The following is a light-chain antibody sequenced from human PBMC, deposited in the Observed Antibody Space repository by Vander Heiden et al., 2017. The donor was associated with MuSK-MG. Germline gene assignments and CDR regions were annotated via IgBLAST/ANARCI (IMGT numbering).Light chain of an antibody. V-gene: IGLV3-25*03. CDR3: QSEDTGGTFLV. CDR1: ALSTQF. Sequence: SYDLTQPPSVSVSAGQTARITCSGDALSTQFVFWYQQKPGQAPFLVMFKGTERPSGITERFSGSGSGTTVTLTISGVQAEDEADYYCQSEDTGGTFLVFGGGTRVTVL. J-gene: IGLJ3*02. CDR2: KGT.